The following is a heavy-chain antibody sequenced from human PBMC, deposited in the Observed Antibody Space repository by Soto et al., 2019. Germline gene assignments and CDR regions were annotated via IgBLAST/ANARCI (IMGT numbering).Heavy chain of an antibody. D-gene: IGHD6-13*01. V-gene: IGHV3-48*01. CDR1: GFTFSSYS. CDR2: ISSSSSTI. Sequence: GGSLRLSCAASGFTFSSYSMNWVRQAPGKGLEWVSYISSSSSTIYYADSVKGRFTISRDNAKNSLYLQMNSLRAEDTAVYYCARHPERIAEIGLFDPWGQGTLVTVSS. CDR3: ARHPERIAEIGLFDP. J-gene: IGHJ5*02.